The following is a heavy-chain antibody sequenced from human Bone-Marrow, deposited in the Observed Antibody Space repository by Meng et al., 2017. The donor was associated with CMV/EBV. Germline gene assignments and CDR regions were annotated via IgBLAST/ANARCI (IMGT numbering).Heavy chain of an antibody. CDR1: GFTFSSYA. V-gene: IGHV3-23*01. D-gene: IGHD6-6*01. Sequence: GESLKISCAASGFTFSSYAMSWVRQAPGKGLEWVSAISGSGGSTYYADSVKGRFTISRDNSRNTLYLQMNSLRAEDTAVYYCAKDALKYSSSAVNMDVWGQGTTVTVSS. CDR2: ISGSGGST. CDR3: AKDALKYSSSAVNMDV. J-gene: IGHJ6*02.